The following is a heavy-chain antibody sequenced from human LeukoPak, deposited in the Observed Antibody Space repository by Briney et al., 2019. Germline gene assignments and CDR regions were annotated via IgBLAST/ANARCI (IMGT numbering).Heavy chain of an antibody. CDR3: ARPRAVTTFEFGY. Sequence: GASVKVSCKASGGTFSSYAISWVRQAPGQGLEWMGGIIPIFGTANYAQKFQGRVTITADESTSTAYMELSSLRSEDTAVYYCARPRAVTTFEFGYWGQGTLVTVSS. CDR2: IIPIFGTA. CDR1: GGTFSSYA. J-gene: IGHJ4*02. D-gene: IGHD4-17*01. V-gene: IGHV1-69*13.